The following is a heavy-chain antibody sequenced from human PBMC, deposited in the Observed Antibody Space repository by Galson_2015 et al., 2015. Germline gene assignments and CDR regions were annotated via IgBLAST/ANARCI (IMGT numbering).Heavy chain of an antibody. CDR3: ARSIGKSCDDAFDL. CDR1: GFTFSNSV. CDR2: IKCDGSRA. D-gene: IGHD1-1*01. V-gene: IGHV3-74*03. Sequence: SLRLSCAASGFTFSNSVMSWVRQAPGKGLVWVSRIKCDGSRATYADSVKGRFTISRDNARSTLYLQMNSLRPEDTAVYSCARSIGKSCDDAFDLWGRGTTVTVSS. J-gene: IGHJ3*01.